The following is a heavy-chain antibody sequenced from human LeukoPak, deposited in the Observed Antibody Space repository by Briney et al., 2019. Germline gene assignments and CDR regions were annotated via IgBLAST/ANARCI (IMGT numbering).Heavy chain of an antibody. D-gene: IGHD6-19*01. Sequence: PSETLSLTCTVSGGSISSSSYSWGWIRQPPGQGLEWIGSIYYSGSTYYNPSLKSRVTISVDTSKNQFSLKLSSVTAADTAVYYCAVSGWAHYYGMDVWGQGTTVTVSS. J-gene: IGHJ6*02. CDR3: AVSGWAHYYGMDV. CDR2: IYYSGST. V-gene: IGHV4-39*01. CDR1: GGSISSSSYS.